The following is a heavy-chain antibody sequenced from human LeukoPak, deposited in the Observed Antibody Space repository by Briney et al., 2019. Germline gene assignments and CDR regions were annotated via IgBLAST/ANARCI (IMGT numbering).Heavy chain of an antibody. CDR2: ISSTSSSYR. CDR3: ARDLRSSVVSRFDY. J-gene: IGHJ4*02. Sequence: MTGGSLRLSCAASGFTFITYNMNWVRQAPGKGLEWVSSISSTSSSYRYYADSVKGRFTISRDNAKNSLYLQMNSLRAEDTAVYYCARDLRSSVVSRFDYWGQGTLVTVSS. V-gene: IGHV3-21*01. CDR1: GFTFITYN. D-gene: IGHD3-22*01.